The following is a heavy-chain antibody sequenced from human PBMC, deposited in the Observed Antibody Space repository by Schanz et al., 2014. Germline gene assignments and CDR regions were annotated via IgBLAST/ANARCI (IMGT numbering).Heavy chain of an antibody. CDR2: ISIRGGNT. D-gene: IGHD4-17*01. CDR1: GFRVITNY. V-gene: IGHV3-23*04. Sequence: EQLVESGGGLVQPGGSLRLSCAASGFRVITNYMTWVRQAPGKGLEWVSSISIRGGNTYYTDSVKGRFTISRDNSKNTLDLQMSSLRAEDTALYYCAKDPHKDYGGKPQTFDIWGQGTMVTVSS. CDR3: AKDPHKDYGGKPQTFDI. J-gene: IGHJ3*02.